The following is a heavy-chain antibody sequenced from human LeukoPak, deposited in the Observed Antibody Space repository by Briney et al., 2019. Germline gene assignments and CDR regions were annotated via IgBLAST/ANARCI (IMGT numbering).Heavy chain of an antibody. D-gene: IGHD3-22*01. CDR3: ARVPGVNYDSSGRNKYYFDY. CDR1: GFTFNIYA. V-gene: IGHV3-7*01. CDR2: IKQDGSEK. Sequence: PGGSLRLSCAASGFTFNIYAMSWVRQAPGKGLEWVANIKQDGSEKYYVDSVKGRFTISRDNAKNSLYLQMNSLRAEDTAVYYCARVPGVNYDSSGRNKYYFDYWGQGTLVTVSS. J-gene: IGHJ4*02.